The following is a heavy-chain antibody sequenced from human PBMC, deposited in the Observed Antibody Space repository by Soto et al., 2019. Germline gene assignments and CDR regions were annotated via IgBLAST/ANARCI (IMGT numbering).Heavy chain of an antibody. V-gene: IGHV3-23*01. Sequence: PGGSLRLSCAASGFTFSSYAMSWVRQAPGKGLEWVSAISGSGGSTYYADSVKGRFTISRDNSKNTLYLQMNSLRAEDTAVYYCAKSTGYYDRSELDYWGQGTLVTVSS. CDR1: GFTFSSYA. CDR3: AKSTGYYDRSELDY. CDR2: ISGSGGST. D-gene: IGHD3-22*01. J-gene: IGHJ4*02.